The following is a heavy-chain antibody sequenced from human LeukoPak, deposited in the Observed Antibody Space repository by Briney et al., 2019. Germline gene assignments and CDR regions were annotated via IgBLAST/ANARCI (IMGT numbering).Heavy chain of an antibody. CDR2: ISYDGSNK. J-gene: IGHJ4*02. D-gene: IGHD5-18*01. V-gene: IGHV3-30*18. Sequence: GGSLRLSCAASGFTFSSYGMHWVRQAPGKGLEWVAVISYDGSNKYYADSVKGRFTISRDNSKNTLYLQMNSLRAEDTAVYYCAKGRGYSYGEGDYWGEGSLVAVCS. CDR3: AKGRGYSYGEGDY. CDR1: GFTFSSYG.